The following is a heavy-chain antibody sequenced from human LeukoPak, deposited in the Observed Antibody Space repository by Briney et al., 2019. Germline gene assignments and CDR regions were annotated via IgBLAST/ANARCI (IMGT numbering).Heavy chain of an antibody. Sequence: PSETLSLTCTVSGGSISSSYWSWIRKPAGKGLEWIGRVYTSGSTNYNYNPSLKSRVTISVDTSKNQFSLKLSSVTAADTAVYYCARRIGYCSSTSCQVGWFDPWGQGTLVTVSS. V-gene: IGHV4-4*07. J-gene: IGHJ5*02. D-gene: IGHD2-2*03. CDR2: VYTSGST. CDR1: GGSISSSY. CDR3: ARRIGYCSSTSCQVGWFDP.